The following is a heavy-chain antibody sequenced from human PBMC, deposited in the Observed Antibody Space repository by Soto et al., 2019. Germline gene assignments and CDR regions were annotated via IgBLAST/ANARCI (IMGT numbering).Heavy chain of an antibody. V-gene: IGHV3-30-3*01. Sequence: GGSLRLSCAASGFTFSSYAMHWVRQAPGKGLEWVAVISYDGSNKYYADSVRGRFTISRDNSKNTLYLQMNSLRAEDTAVYYCARVVVGRRGSGWYYYGMEVWGQGTTVTVS. CDR3: ARVVVGRRGSGWYYYGMEV. J-gene: IGHJ6*02. CDR1: GFTFSSYA. D-gene: IGHD6-19*01. CDR2: ISYDGSNK.